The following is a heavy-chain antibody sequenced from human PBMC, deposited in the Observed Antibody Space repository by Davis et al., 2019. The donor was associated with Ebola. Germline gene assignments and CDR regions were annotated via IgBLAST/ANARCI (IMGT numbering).Heavy chain of an antibody. CDR1: GFTFSSYA. V-gene: IGHV3-30-3*01. J-gene: IGHJ5*02. Sequence: GESLKISCAASGFTFSSYAMHWVRQAPGKGLEWVAVISYDGSNKYYADSVKGRFTISRDNSKNTLYLQMNSLRAEDTAVYYCARDRATIFGVVINRSEGFDPWGQGTLVTVSS. D-gene: IGHD3-3*01. CDR2: ISYDGSNK. CDR3: ARDRATIFGVVINRSEGFDP.